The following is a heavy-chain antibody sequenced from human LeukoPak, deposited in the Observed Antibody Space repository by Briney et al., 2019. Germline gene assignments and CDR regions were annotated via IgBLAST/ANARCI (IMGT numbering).Heavy chain of an antibody. J-gene: IGHJ3*02. CDR2: IYYSGST. V-gene: IGHV4-30-4*08. Sequence: SETLSLTCTVSGGSISSGDYYWSWIRQPPGKGLEWIGYIYYSGSTYYNPSLKSRVTISVDTSKNQFSLKLSSVTAADTSVYYCARDPITWGAFDIWGQGTMVTVSS. CDR1: GGSISSGDYY. CDR3: ARDPITWGAFDI. D-gene: IGHD3-10*01.